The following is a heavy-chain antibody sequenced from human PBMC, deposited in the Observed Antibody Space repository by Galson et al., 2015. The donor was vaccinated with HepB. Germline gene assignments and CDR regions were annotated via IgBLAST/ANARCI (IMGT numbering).Heavy chain of an antibody. CDR2: FDPEDGET. Sequence: SVKVSCKVSGYTLTELSMHRVRQAPGKGLEWMGGFDPEDGETIYAQKFQGRVTMTEDTSTDTAYMELSSLRSEDTAVYYCATDLERHTKTTPRDYYYGMDVWGQGTTVTVSS. D-gene: IGHD4-11*01. CDR1: GYTLTELS. CDR3: ATDLERHTKTTPRDYYYGMDV. V-gene: IGHV1-24*01. J-gene: IGHJ6*02.